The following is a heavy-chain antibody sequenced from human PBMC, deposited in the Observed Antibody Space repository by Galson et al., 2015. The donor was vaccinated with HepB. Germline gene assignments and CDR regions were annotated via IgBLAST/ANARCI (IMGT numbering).Heavy chain of an antibody. CDR3: ARVATTGDWFDP. Sequence: SVKVSCKASGYTFTSYDINWVRQATGQGLEWMGWMNPNSGNTGYAQKFQGRVTMTRNTSISTAYMELSSLRSEDTAVYYCARVATTGDWFDPWGQGTLVTVPS. CDR1: GYTFTSYD. V-gene: IGHV1-8*01. D-gene: IGHD1-1*01. CDR2: MNPNSGNT. J-gene: IGHJ5*02.